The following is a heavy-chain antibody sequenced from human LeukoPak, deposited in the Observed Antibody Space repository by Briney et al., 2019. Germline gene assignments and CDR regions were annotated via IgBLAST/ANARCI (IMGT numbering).Heavy chain of an antibody. CDR3: ASVNLGYFDY. CDR2: IIPIFGTA. D-gene: IGHD7-27*01. CDR1: GGTFSSYA. Sequence: SVKVSCKASGGTFSSYAISWVRQAPGQGLEWMGGIIPIFGTANYAQKFQGRVTITADESTSTAYMELSSLRSEDTAGYYCASVNLGYFDYWGQGTLVTVSS. V-gene: IGHV1-69*13. J-gene: IGHJ4*02.